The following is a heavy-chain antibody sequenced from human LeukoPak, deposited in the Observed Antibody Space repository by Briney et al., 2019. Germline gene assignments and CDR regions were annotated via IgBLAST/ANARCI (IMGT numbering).Heavy chain of an antibody. V-gene: IGHV1-18*01. J-gene: IGHJ4*02. Sequence: TSVKVSCKASGYTFTSYGISWVRQPPGQGLEWMGWISAYNGNTNYAQKLQGRVTMTTDTSTSTAYMEMRGLRSDDTAVYYCARDSATVVTPSSHWGQGTLVTVSS. CDR1: GYTFTSYG. CDR2: ISAYNGNT. D-gene: IGHD4-23*01. CDR3: ARDSATVVTPSSH.